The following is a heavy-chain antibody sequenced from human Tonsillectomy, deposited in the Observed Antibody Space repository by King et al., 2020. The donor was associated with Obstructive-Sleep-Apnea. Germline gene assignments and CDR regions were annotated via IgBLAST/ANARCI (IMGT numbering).Heavy chain of an antibody. CDR2: ISDVGET. D-gene: IGHD3-22*01. Sequence: VQLVESGGGLVQPGGSLRLSCAASGFTFSSHSMSWVRQGPGRGLEWVSSISDVGETFYSDSVKGRFTISRDNYKNTVYLQMNSLRADDTAVYYCANWFYYDTSGPHWGQGTLVTVSS. CDR1: GFTFSSHS. V-gene: IGHV3-23*04. CDR3: ANWFYYDTSGPH. J-gene: IGHJ4*02.